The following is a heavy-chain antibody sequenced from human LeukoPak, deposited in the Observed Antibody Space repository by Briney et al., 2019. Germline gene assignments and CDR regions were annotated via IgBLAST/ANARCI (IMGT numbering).Heavy chain of an antibody. V-gene: IGHV1-2*02. J-gene: IGHJ4*02. CDR3: ARVRGYYGSGSYPRFDY. Sequence: ASVKVSCKASGYTFTGYYMHWVRQAPGQGLEWMGWINPNSGGTNYAQKFQGRVTMTRDTSISTAYMELSRLRSDDTAVYYCARVRGYYGSGSYPRFDYWGQGTLVTVSS. D-gene: IGHD3-10*01. CDR1: GYTFTGYY. CDR2: INPNSGGT.